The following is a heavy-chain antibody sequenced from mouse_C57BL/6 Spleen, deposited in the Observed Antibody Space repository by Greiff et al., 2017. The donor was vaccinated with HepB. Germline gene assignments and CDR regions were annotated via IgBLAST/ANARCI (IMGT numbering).Heavy chain of an antibody. D-gene: IGHD2-10*01. CDR2: IHPNSGST. CDR3: ARAYYGNDWYFDV. CDR1: GYTFTSYW. J-gene: IGHJ1*03. Sequence: VKLVESGAELVKPGASVKLSCKASGYTFTSYWMHWVKQRPGQGLEWIGMIHPNSGSTNYNEKFKSKATLTVDKSSSTAYMQLSSLTSEDSAVYYCARAYYGNDWYFDVWGTGTTVTVSS. V-gene: IGHV1-64*01.